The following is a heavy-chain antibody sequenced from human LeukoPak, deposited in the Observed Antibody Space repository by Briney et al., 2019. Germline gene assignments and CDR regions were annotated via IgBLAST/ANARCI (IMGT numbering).Heavy chain of an antibody. CDR2: INSDGSSI. CDR1: GFTFSSYW. V-gene: IGHV3-74*01. CDR3: ARESPSCSRCFQH. D-gene: IGHD2-2*01. Sequence: PGGSLRLSCAASGFTFSSYWMHWVRQAPGKGLVWVLRINSDGSSISYADSVKGRFTISRDNAKNTLFPQMSSLRVEDTAVYYCARESPSCSRCFQHWGQGTLVIVSS. J-gene: IGHJ1*01.